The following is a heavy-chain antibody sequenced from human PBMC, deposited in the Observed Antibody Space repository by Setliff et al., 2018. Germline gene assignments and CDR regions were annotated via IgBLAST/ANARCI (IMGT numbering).Heavy chain of an antibody. Sequence: GASVKVSCKASGYTFTDYYMHWVQQAPGKGLEWMGRVDPEDGETIYAEKFQGRVTITADTSTDTAYMELSSLRSEDTAVYYCATDPPRYSGYDYPGDYWGQGTLVTVSS. CDR3: ATDPPRYSGYDYPGDY. CDR2: VDPEDGET. V-gene: IGHV1-69-2*01. J-gene: IGHJ4*02. CDR1: GYTFTDYY. D-gene: IGHD5-12*01.